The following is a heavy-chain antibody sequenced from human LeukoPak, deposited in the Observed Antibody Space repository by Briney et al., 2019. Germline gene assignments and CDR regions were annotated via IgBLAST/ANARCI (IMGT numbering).Heavy chain of an antibody. CDR3: ARIAAAGAMELDI. D-gene: IGHD6-13*01. CDR1: GYSFTNYW. V-gene: IGHV5-51*01. J-gene: IGHJ3*02. CDR2: IYPGDSDT. Sequence: GESLKISCKASGYSFTNYWIAWVRQMPGKGLEWMGIIYPGDSDTRYSPSFQGQVTISADKSITTASLHWSSLKASDTAMYYCARIAAAGAMELDIWGQGTMVTVSS.